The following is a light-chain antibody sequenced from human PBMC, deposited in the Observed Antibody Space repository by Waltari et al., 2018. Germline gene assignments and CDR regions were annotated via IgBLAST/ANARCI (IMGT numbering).Light chain of an antibody. Sequence: QSVLTQPPSVSGAPGQRVTISCPGSSSNIRAGYDVHWYQDHPGTAPKLHIYANTNRPSGVPDRFSGSKAGTSASLAITGLQAEDEADYYCLSYDSSLSGWVFGGGTKLTVL. CDR2: ANT. CDR1: SSNIRAGYD. V-gene: IGLV1-40*01. CDR3: LSYDSSLSGWV. J-gene: IGLJ3*02.